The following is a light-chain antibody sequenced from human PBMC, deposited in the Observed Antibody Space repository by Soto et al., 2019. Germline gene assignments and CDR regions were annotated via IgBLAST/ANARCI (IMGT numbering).Light chain of an antibody. V-gene: IGKV3-20*01. J-gene: IGKJ1*01. Sequence: EIVLTQSPGTLSLSPGERATVSCRASQTISRNYLVWYQKKPGQAPRLLIYGASTRATGIPDRFTGSGSGTDFTLTISRLEPEDFAVYYCQQYGSSGTFGQGTKVDIK. CDR3: QQYGSSGT. CDR2: GAS. CDR1: QTISRNY.